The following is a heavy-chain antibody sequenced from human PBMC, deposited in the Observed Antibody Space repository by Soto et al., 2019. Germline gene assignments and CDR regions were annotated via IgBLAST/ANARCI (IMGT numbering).Heavy chain of an antibody. J-gene: IGHJ4*02. CDR3: ARGMITFGGVRVYYFDY. CDR2: ISYDGSNK. Sequence: QVQLVESGGGVVQPGRSLRLSCAASGFTSSSYAMHWVRQAPGKGLEWVAVISYDGSNKYYADSVKGRFTISRDNSKNTLYLQMNSLRAEDTAVYYCARGMITFGGVRVYYFDYWGQGTLVTVSS. CDR1: GFTSSSYA. D-gene: IGHD3-16*01. V-gene: IGHV3-30-3*01.